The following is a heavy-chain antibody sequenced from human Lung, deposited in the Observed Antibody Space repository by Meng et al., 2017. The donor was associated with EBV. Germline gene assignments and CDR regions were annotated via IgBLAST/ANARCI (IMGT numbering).Heavy chain of an antibody. CDR1: GASISNNNW. V-gene: IGHV4-4*02. D-gene: IGHD5-12*01. CDR2: ISHSGTT. Sequence: VPRQESGPGLVKPSGTLSLSCAVSGASISNNNWWSWVRQPPGKGLEWIGEISHSGTTNYTPSLKSRVTISVDKSKNQFSLKLTSVTAADTAVYYCARIEGYDRLYYFGQWGRGTLVTVSS. CDR3: ARIEGYDRLYYFGQ. J-gene: IGHJ4*02.